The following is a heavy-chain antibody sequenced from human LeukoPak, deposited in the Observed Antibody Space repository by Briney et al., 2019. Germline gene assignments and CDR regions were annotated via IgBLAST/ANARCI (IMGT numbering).Heavy chain of an antibody. CDR3: ARYYYGSGSHDAFDI. CDR1: GFTFSSYS. D-gene: IGHD3-10*01. CDR2: ISSSSTI. Sequence: QSGGSLRLSCAASGFTFSSYSMNWVRQAPGKGLEWVSYISSSSTIYYADSVKGRFTISRDNAKNSLYLQMNSLRAEDTAVYYCARYYYGSGSHDAFDIWGQGTMVTVSS. V-gene: IGHV3-48*01. J-gene: IGHJ3*02.